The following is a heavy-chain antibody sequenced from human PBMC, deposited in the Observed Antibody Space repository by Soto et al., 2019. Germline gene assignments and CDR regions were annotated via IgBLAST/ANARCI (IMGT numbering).Heavy chain of an antibody. Sequence: LRLSFAASGFTFISYAISWVRQAPGKGLEWVSAISGSGGSTYYADSVKGRFTISRDNSKNTLYLQMNSLRAEDTAVYYCAKGKYYFDYWGQGTLVTVSS. CDR1: GFTFISYA. CDR2: ISGSGGST. V-gene: IGHV3-23*01. J-gene: IGHJ4*02. CDR3: AKGKYYFDY.